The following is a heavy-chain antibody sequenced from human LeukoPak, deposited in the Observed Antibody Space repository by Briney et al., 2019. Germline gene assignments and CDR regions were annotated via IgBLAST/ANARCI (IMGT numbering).Heavy chain of an antibody. CDR1: GFTFSNAW. CDR2: IKSKTDGCTT. D-gene: IGHD6-19*01. V-gene: IGHV3-15*01. CDR3: TTDDYSSGWYWYYYYYMDV. J-gene: IGHJ6*03. Sequence: PGGSLRLSCAASGFTFSNAWMSWVRQAPGKGLEWGGRIKSKTDGCTTDYAAPVQGRFTISTADSKTTLYLQMTSLKTEDTAVYYCTTDDYSSGWYWYYYYYMDVWGKGTTVTVSS.